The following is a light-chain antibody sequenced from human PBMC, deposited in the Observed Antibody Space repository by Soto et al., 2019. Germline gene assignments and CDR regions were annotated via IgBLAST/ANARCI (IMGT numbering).Light chain of an antibody. V-gene: IGKV1-33*01. Sequence: DIQMTESPSSLSASVGDRVTITCQASQDISNYLNWCQQKPGKAPKLLIYDASNLETGVPSRFSGSGSGTDFTFTISSLQPEDIATYYCQQYDNRPLTFGQGTRLEIK. CDR1: QDISNY. CDR3: QQYDNRPLT. J-gene: IGKJ5*01. CDR2: DAS.